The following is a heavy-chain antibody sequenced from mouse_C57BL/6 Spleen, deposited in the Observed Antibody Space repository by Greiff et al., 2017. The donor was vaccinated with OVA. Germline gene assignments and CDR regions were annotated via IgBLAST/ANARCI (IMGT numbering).Heavy chain of an antibody. CDR1: GYTFTDYY. CDR3: ARGYYGNYFDY. D-gene: IGHD2-1*01. V-gene: IGHV1-26*01. CDR2: INPNNGGT. Sequence: EVQLQQSGPELVKPGASVKISCKASGYTFTDYYMNWVKQSHGKSLEWIGDINPNNGGTSYNQKFKGKATLTVDKSSSTAYMELRSLTSEDSAVYYCARGYYGNYFDYWGQGTTLTVSS. J-gene: IGHJ2*01.